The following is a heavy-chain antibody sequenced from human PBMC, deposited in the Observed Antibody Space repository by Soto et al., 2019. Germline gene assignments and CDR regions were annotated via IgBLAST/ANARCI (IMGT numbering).Heavy chain of an antibody. CDR2: ISAYNCNT. CDR3: ARVFSYYGSGSAYYFDY. CDR1: GYTFTSYG. Sequence: QVQLVQSGAEVKKPGASVKVSCKASGYTFTSYGISWVRQAPGQGLEWMGWISAYNCNTNYAQKLQGRVTMTTDTSTSKAYMELRSLRSDDTAVYYCARVFSYYGSGSAYYFDYWGQETQVTDSS. J-gene: IGHJ4*02. V-gene: IGHV1-18*01. D-gene: IGHD3-10*01.